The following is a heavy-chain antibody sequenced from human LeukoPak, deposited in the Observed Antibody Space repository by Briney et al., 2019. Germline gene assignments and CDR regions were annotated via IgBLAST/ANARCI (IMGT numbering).Heavy chain of an antibody. D-gene: IGHD6-13*01. CDR3: ASYSSSWPSY. CDR2: IYHSGST. CDR1: GYSISSGYY. V-gene: IGHV4-38-2*01. J-gene: IGHJ4*02. Sequence: PSETLSLTCAVSGYSISSGYYWGWIRQPPGKGLEWIGSIYHSGSTYYNPSLKSRVTISVDTSKNQFSLKPSSVTAADTAMYYCASYSSSWPSYWGQGTLVTVSS.